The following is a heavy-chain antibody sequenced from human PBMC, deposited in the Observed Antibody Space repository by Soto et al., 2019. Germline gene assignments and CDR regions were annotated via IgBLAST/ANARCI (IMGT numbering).Heavy chain of an antibody. V-gene: IGHV3-49*04. CDR2: IRDRAYGGTT. CDR3: TKGRTIGAADNYYYYGMDV. Sequence: GGSLRLSCTASGFTFGDYAMSWVRQAPGKGLEWVSFIRDRAYGGTTEYAASVKGRLTMSRDDSKSVAYLQMNSLKTEDTGVYYCTKGRTIGAADNYYYYGMDVWGQGTTVTVSS. D-gene: IGHD6-25*01. J-gene: IGHJ6*02. CDR1: GFTFGDYA.